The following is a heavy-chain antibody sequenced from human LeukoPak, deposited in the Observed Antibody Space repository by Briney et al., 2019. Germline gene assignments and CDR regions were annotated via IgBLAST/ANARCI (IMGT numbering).Heavy chain of an antibody. CDR2: IYYSGST. Sequence: PSETLPLTCTVSGVSISSSSYYWGWIRQPPGKGLEWIGSIYYSGSTYYNPALKSRVTISVDTSKNQFSMKLSPVTAADTAVYYCARLRINMIVVVIVNYFDYWGQGTLVTVSS. CDR3: ARLRINMIVVVIVNYFDY. CDR1: GVSISSSSYY. D-gene: IGHD3-22*01. J-gene: IGHJ4*02. V-gene: IGHV4-39*01.